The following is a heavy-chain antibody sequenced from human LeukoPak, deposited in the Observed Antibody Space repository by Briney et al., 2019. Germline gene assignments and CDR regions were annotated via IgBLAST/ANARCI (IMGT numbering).Heavy chain of an antibody. J-gene: IGHJ5*02. D-gene: IGHD6-19*01. CDR2: INHSGST. CDR3: ARQFKRRSSGWPLVHWFDP. CDR1: GGSFSGYY. Sequence: PSETLSLTCAVYGGSFSGYYWSWIRQPPGKGLEWIGEINHSGSTNYNPSLKSRVTISVDTSKNQFSLKLSSVTAADTAVYYCARQFKRRSSGWPLVHWFDPWGQGTLVTVSS. V-gene: IGHV4-34*01.